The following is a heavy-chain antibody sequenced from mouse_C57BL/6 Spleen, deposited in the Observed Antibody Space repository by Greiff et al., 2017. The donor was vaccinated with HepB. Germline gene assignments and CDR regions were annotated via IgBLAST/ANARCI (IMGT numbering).Heavy chain of an antibody. CDR2: INPNNGGT. CDR1: GYTFTDYN. CDR3: ARGRDDSSYYYAMDY. Sequence: EVQLQQSGPELVKPGASVKIPCKASGYTFTDYNMDWVKQSHGKSLEWIGDINPNNGGTIYNQKFKGKATLTVDKSSSTAYMELSSLTSEDTAVYYCARGRDDSSYYYAMDYWGQGTSVTVSS. J-gene: IGHJ4*01. D-gene: IGHD2-4*01. V-gene: IGHV1-18*01.